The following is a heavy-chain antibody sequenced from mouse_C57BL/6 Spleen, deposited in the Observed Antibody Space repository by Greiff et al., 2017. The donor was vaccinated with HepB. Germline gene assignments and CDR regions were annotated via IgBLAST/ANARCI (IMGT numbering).Heavy chain of an antibody. D-gene: IGHD2-1*01. V-gene: IGHV1-76*01. Sequence: VQLQQSGAELVRPGASVKLSCKASGYTFTDYYINWVKQRPGQGLEWIARIYPGSGNTYYNEKFKGKATLTAEKSSSTAYMQLSSLTSEDSAVYFCAGGYGNGAWFAYWGQGTLVTVSA. J-gene: IGHJ3*01. CDR2: IYPGSGNT. CDR1: GYTFTDYY. CDR3: AGGYGNGAWFAY.